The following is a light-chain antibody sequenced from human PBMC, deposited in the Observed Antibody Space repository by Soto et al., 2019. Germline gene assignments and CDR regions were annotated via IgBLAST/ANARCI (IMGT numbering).Light chain of an antibody. Sequence: EIVMTQSPATLSVSPGERATLSCRASQSVSDSLAWYQQKPGQAPRLLIYGTSSRATGIPDRFSGSGSGTDFTLAISRLEPEDFAVYYCQQYGTSLMTFGQGTRLEI. CDR3: QQYGTSLMT. CDR2: GTS. V-gene: IGKV3-20*01. CDR1: QSVSDS. J-gene: IGKJ5*01.